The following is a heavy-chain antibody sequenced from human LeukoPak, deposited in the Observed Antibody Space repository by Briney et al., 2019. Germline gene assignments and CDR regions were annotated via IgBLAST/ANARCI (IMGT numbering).Heavy chain of an antibody. CDR2: ISYDGSNK. CDR3: AKDYYYDSSYFDY. V-gene: IGHV3-30-3*01. Sequence: AAGSLRLSCAASGFTFSSYAMHWVRQAPGKGLEWVAVISYDGSNKYYADSVKGRFTISRDNSKNTLYLQMNSLRAEDTAVYYCAKDYYYDSSYFDYWGQGTLVTVSS. J-gene: IGHJ4*02. D-gene: IGHD3-22*01. CDR1: GFTFSSYA.